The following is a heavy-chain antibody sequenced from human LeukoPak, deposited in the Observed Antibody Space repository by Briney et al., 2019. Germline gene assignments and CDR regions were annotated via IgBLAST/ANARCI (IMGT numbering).Heavy chain of an antibody. CDR2: MFYSDNT. CDR3: ARLGKWEPGKYYFDY. CDR1: GYSITNGFY. J-gene: IGHJ4*02. D-gene: IGHD1-26*01. Sequence: SETLSLTCTVFGYSITNGFYWDWIRKPPGKGLEWIGSMFYSDNTYYNPSLKSRVTISVDTSNNQFSLRLSSVTAADTAVYYCARLGKWEPGKYYFDYWGQGTLVTVSS. V-gene: IGHV4-38-2*02.